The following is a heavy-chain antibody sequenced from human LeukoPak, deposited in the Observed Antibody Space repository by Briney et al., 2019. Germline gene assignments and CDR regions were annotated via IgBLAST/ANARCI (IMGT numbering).Heavy chain of an antibody. V-gene: IGHV3-23*01. J-gene: IGHJ4*02. CDR1: GFTFSSYG. D-gene: IGHD5-18*01. Sequence: PGGSLRLSCAASGFTFSSYGMSWVRQAPGKGLEWVSAISANSGATYYADSVKGRFTISRDNAKNTLYLQMNNLRGEDTALYYCSKAGDTNYYRYGDYWGQGTLVTVSS. CDR3: SKAGDTNYYRYGDY. CDR2: ISANSGAT.